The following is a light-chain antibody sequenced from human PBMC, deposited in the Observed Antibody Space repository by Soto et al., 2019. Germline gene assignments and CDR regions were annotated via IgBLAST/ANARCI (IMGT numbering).Light chain of an antibody. CDR2: DAS. Sequence: EIVLTQSPVTLSLSPGERATLSCRASQSVRTYLAWYQVKPGQAPRLLIYDASRRATGIPDRFSGSGSGADFTLTISRLEPEDLAVYYCQKYGSSQITFGQGTKLEIK. V-gene: IGKV3-20*01. J-gene: IGKJ2*01. CDR1: QSVRTY. CDR3: QKYGSSQIT.